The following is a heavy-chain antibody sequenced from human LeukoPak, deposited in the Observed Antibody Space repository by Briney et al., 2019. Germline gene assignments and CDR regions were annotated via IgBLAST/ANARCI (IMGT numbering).Heavy chain of an antibody. CDR2: ISYDGSNK. CDR3: AKDSVGSLPDDFDI. D-gene: IGHD4-23*01. V-gene: IGHV3-30*18. J-gene: IGHJ3*02. Sequence: GRSLRLSCAASGFTFSNYGMHWVRRAPGKGLEWVAVISYDGSNKYYADSVKGRFTISRDNSKNTLYLQMNSLRAEDTAVYYCAKDSVGSLPDDFDIWGQGTMVTVSS. CDR1: GFTFSNYG.